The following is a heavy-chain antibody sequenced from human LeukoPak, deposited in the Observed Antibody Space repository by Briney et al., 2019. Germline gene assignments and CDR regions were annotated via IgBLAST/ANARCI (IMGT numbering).Heavy chain of an antibody. Sequence: PSETLSLTCAVYGGSFSGYYWSWIRQPAGKGLEWIGRIYTSGSTNYNPSLKSRVTMSVDTSKNQFSLKLSSVTAADTAVYYCARERGYSGYDLVYWGQGTLVTVSS. J-gene: IGHJ4*02. CDR1: GGSFSGYY. CDR2: IYTSGST. D-gene: IGHD5-12*01. CDR3: ARERGYSGYDLVY. V-gene: IGHV4-4*07.